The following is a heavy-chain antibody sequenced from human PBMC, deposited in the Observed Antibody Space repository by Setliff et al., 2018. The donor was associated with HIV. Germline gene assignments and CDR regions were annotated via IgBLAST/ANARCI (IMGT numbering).Heavy chain of an antibody. D-gene: IGHD2-15*01. J-gene: IGHJ4*02. Sequence: LSLTCAVSGDSITRGGYYWSWIRQFAGKGLEWIGYNDYRGSTYYNPSLKSRILISVDTSKNQVSLKLDSVTAADTAVYYCARDGTYCSGGTCGKIFDYWGQGTLVTVSS. CDR3: ARDGTYCSGGTCGKIFDY. CDR1: GDSITRGGYY. V-gene: IGHV4-31*11. CDR2: NDYRGST.